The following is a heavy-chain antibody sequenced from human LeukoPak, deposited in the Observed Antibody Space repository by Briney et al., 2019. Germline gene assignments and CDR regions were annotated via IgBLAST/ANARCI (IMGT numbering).Heavy chain of an antibody. D-gene: IGHD2-8*01. Sequence: SETLSLTCTVSGGSISSYYWSWIWKPPGKGLELIGYIYHSGSTNYNPTLKSRVTISVDTSKNQFSLKPNSMTAADTAVYYCARHGRANGLDIWGQGTVVTVSS. CDR2: IYHSGST. CDR1: GGSISSYY. CDR3: ARHGRANGLDI. J-gene: IGHJ3*02. V-gene: IGHV4-59*08.